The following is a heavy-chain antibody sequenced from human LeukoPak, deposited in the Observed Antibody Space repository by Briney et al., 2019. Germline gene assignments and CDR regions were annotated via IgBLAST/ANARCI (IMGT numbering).Heavy chain of an antibody. Sequence: GGSLRLSCAASGFTFSSYWMHWVRQAPGKGLVWVSRINSDGSSTTYADSVKGRFTIYRDNAKNTLYLQMNSLRAEDTAVYYCARDPAPSGWYDYWGQGTLVTVSS. J-gene: IGHJ4*02. D-gene: IGHD6-19*01. CDR3: ARDPAPSGWYDY. CDR1: GFTFSSYW. CDR2: INSDGSST. V-gene: IGHV3-74*01.